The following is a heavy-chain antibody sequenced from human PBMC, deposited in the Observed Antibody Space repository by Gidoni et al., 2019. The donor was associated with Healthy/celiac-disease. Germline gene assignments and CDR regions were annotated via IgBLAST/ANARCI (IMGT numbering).Heavy chain of an antibody. V-gene: IGHV3-48*03. CDR3: AREMYAQYYYYGMDV. CDR2: ISSSGSTI. Sequence: EVQLVESGGGLVQPGGSLRLSCAASGFTFSSYEMNWVRQAPGKGLEWVSYISSSGSTIYYADSVKGRFTISRDNAKNSLYLQMNSLRAEDTAVYYCAREMYAQYYYYGMDVWGQGTTVTVSS. CDR1: GFTFSSYE. J-gene: IGHJ6*02. D-gene: IGHD2-8*01.